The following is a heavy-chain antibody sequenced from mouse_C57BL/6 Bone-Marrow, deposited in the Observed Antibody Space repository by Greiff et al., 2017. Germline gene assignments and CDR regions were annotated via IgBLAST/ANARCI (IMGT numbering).Heavy chain of an antibody. CDR3: ARSGWLLLFAY. D-gene: IGHD2-3*01. V-gene: IGHV1-26*01. CDR1: GYTFTDYY. CDR2: INPNNGGT. J-gene: IGHJ3*01. Sequence: EVQLQQSGPELVKPGASVKISCKASGYTFTDYYMNWVKQSHGKSLEWIGDINPNNGGTSYNQKFKGKATLTVDKSSSTAYMELRSLTSEDSAVYYCARSGWLLLFAYWGQGTLVTVSA.